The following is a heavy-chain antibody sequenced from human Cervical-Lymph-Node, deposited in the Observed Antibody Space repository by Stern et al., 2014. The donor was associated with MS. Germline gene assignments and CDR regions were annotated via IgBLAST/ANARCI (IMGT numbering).Heavy chain of an antibody. V-gene: IGHV3-30*18. CDR3: AKGEGNHGSLLGY. CDR2: ISYDGSNK. CDR1: GFTFSSYG. Sequence: VQLVQSGGGVVQPGRSLRLSCAASGFTFSSYGMHWVRQAPGKGLEWVAVISYDGSNKYYADSVKGRFTISRDNSKNTLYLQMNSLRAEDTAVYYCAKGEGNHGSLLGYWGQGTLVTVSS. D-gene: IGHD2-15*01. J-gene: IGHJ4*02.